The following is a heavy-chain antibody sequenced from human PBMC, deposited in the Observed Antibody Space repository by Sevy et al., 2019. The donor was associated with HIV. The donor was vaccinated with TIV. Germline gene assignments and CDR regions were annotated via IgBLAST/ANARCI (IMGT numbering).Heavy chain of an antibody. Sequence: GGSLRLSCAASGFTFSVYSMNWVRQAPGKGLEWLSYIGSSGSTIAYADSVKGRFTISRDNAWSSLFLQMNSLRPEDTAVYYCASDVYYSEGSGYDFEHWGHGTLVTVSS. D-gene: IGHD3-22*01. CDR2: IGSSGSTI. CDR3: ASDVYYSEGSGYDFEH. V-gene: IGHV3-48*04. CDR1: GFTFSVYS. J-gene: IGHJ4*01.